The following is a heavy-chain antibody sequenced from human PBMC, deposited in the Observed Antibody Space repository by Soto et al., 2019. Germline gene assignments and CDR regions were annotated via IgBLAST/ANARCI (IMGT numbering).Heavy chain of an antibody. Sequence: QVQLVQSGAEVKKPGSSVKVSCKTSRDTFNKYAFNWVRQAPGQGLEWMGWIIPIFSSRNYAEKFQGRVTLAAADSTRTAYMELRSLRFEDTAGYDCARGETYLGVWGQGTTVTVSS. J-gene: IGHJ6*02. CDR2: IIPIFSSR. V-gene: IGHV1-69*01. CDR3: ARGETYLGV. CDR1: RDTFNKYA.